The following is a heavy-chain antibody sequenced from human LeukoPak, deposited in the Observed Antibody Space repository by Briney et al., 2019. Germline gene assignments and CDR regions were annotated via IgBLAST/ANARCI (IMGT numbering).Heavy chain of an antibody. CDR2: IKSKTDGGTT. CDR1: GFTFSNAW. J-gene: IGHJ4*02. V-gene: IGHV3-15*01. Sequence: KPGGSLRLSCAASGFTFSNAWLSWVRQAPGKGLEWVGRIKSKTDGGTTDYAAPVKGRSTISRDDSKTTLYLQMNSLKTEGTAVYYCTTDDPRWYAYWGQGTLVTVSS. CDR3: TTDDPRWYAY. D-gene: IGHD6-13*01.